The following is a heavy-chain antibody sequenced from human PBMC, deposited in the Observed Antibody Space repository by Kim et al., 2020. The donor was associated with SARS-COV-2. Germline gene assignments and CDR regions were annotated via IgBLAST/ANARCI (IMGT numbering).Heavy chain of an antibody. CDR2: IIPILGVA. D-gene: IGHD2-21*02. V-gene: IGHV1-69*04. CDR3: ASRPTYCGGDCYSAYWYFDL. Sequence: SVKVSCKASGGTFSSYAISWVRQAPGQGLEWMGRIIPILGVANYAQKFQGRVTITADKSTSTAYMELSSLRSEDTAVYYCASRPTYCGGDCYSAYWYFDLWGRGTLVTVSS. J-gene: IGHJ2*01. CDR1: GGTFSSYA.